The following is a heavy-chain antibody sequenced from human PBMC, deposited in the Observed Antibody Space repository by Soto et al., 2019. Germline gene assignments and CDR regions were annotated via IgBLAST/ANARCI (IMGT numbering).Heavy chain of an antibody. CDR3: AKDLIAVAGSNWFDP. J-gene: IGHJ5*02. Sequence: GXSLRLSCEASGFTFSSYGIHWVPQAPGKGLEWVAVISYDGSNKYYADSVKGRFTISRDNSKNTLYLQMNSLRAEDTAVYYCAKDLIAVAGSNWFDPWGQGTLVTVSS. CDR2: ISYDGSNK. D-gene: IGHD6-19*01. CDR1: GFTFSSYG. V-gene: IGHV3-30*18.